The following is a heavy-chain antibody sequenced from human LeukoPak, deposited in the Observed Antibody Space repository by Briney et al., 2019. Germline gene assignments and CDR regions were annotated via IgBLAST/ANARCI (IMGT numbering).Heavy chain of an antibody. CDR2: IYTSGST. V-gene: IGHV4-4*07. D-gene: IGHD6-19*01. Sequence: PSETLSLTCTVSGGSISSYYWSWIRQPAGKGLEWIGRIYTSGSTNYNPSLKSRVTMSVDTSKNQFSLKLSSVTAAGTAVYYCARGYSSGWFSPPFGYWGQGTLVTVSS. CDR3: ARGYSSGWFSPPFGY. CDR1: GGSISSYY. J-gene: IGHJ4*02.